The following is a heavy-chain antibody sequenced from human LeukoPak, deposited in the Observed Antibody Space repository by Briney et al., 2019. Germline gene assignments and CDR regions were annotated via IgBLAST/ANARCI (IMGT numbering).Heavy chain of an antibody. Sequence: GGSLRLSCAASGFTFSSYSMNWVRQAPGKGLEWVSIIYSGGSTYYTDSVRGRFIISRDISKNTLYLQMNSLRAEDTAVYYCARVGDCGRASCYAIDYWGQGTLVTVSS. J-gene: IGHJ4*02. CDR3: ARVGDCGRASCYAIDY. V-gene: IGHV3-66*01. D-gene: IGHD2-2*01. CDR2: IYSGGST. CDR1: GFTFSSYS.